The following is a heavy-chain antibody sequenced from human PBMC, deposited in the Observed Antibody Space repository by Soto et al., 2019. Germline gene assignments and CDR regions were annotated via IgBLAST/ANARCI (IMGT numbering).Heavy chain of an antibody. J-gene: IGHJ4*02. Sequence: QVQLVESGGGVVQPGRSLRLSCAASGFTFSSYAMHWVRQAPGKGLEWVAVISYDGSNKYYADSVKGRFTISRDNSKNTLYLQRNSLRGADTAVYYCARVPMGRYYGSGSYYFDYWGQGTLVTVSS. CDR2: ISYDGSNK. D-gene: IGHD3-10*01. CDR1: GFTFSSYA. V-gene: IGHV3-30-3*01. CDR3: ARVPMGRYYGSGSYYFDY.